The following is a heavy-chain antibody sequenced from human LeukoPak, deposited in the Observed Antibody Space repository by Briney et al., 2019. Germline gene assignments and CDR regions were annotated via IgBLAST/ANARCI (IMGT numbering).Heavy chain of an antibody. CDR3: ARVMVRAKVYYFEY. V-gene: IGHV4-34*01. D-gene: IGHD1-26*01. CDR1: GGSFSGYY. J-gene: IGHJ4*02. CDR2: INHSGST. Sequence: SETLSLTCAVYGGSFSGYYWSWIRQPPGKGLEWIGEINHSGSTNYNPSLKSRVTISVDTSKNQFSLKLSSVTGADTAVYYCARVMVRAKVYYFEYWGQGTLVTVSS.